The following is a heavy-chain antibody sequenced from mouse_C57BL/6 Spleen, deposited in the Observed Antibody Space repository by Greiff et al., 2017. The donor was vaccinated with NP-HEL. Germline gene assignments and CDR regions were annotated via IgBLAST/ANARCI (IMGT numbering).Heavy chain of an antibody. V-gene: IGHV1-64*01. CDR3: ARNGGSWDFDG. Sequence: VQLQQPGAELVKPGASVKFSCKASGYTFTSYWMHWVKQRPGQGLEWIGMIHPNSGSTNYNEKFKSKASLTADKSSSTAYMQLSSLTSEDAAVYYWARNGGSWDFDGWGTGTTVTVSS. D-gene: IGHD1-1*01. CDR2: IHPNSGST. J-gene: IGHJ1*03. CDR1: GYTFTSYW.